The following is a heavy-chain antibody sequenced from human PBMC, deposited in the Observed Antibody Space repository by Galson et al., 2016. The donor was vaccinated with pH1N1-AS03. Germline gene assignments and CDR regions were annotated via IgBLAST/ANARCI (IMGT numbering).Heavy chain of an antibody. CDR1: GFAFSDYH. D-gene: IGHD3-10*01. Sequence: SLRLSCAASGFAFSDYHMHWVRQSPGKGLEWVSLIWSDGSKKYYTDSAKGRFTISRDNSKNTVFLQMNSLRADDTSIYFCARRGREVTMVRGVIHHYYHGMDVWGQGTTVTVSS. CDR2: IWSDGSKK. V-gene: IGHV3-33*02. J-gene: IGHJ6*02. CDR3: ARRGREVTMVRGVIHHYYHGMDV.